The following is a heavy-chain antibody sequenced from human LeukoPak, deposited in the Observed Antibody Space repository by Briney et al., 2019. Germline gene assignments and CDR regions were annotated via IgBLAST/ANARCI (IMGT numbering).Heavy chain of an antibody. Sequence: GGSLRLSCAASGFTFSGFWMHWVRQAPGKGLVWVSCISFDGSDATYADSVKGRFTISRDNAKNTLHLQMDSLTVEDMAVYYCARDSPYPLPFDYWGQGTLVTVSS. J-gene: IGHJ4*02. CDR2: ISFDGSDA. CDR3: ARDSPYPLPFDY. CDR1: GFTFSGFW. D-gene: IGHD2-2*01. V-gene: IGHV3-74*01.